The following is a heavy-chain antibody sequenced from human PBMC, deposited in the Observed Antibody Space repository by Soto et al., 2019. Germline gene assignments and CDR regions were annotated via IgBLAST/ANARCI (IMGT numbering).Heavy chain of an antibody. V-gene: IGHV1-8*01. J-gene: IGHJ1*01. CDR2: MNPNSGNT. CDR1: GYTFTPYN. CDR3: VRYGVAATY. Sequence: QVQLVQSGAEVKKPGASVKVSCKASGYTFTPYNINWVRQATGQGLEWMGWMNPNSGNTGYAQKFQGRITWSRDTSIATAYIELSSLRYDDTAVYFCVRYGVAATYWGRGTLVTVSS. D-gene: IGHD2-21*02.